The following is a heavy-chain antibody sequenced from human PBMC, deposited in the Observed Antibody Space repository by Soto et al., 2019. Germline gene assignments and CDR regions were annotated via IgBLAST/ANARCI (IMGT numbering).Heavy chain of an antibody. J-gene: IGHJ4*02. D-gene: IGHD3-22*01. V-gene: IGHV4-4*07. CDR3: AREDYYDTGYYVV. CDR2: IYTSGTT. CDR1: GRSMSGYY. Sequence: SETLSLTCTVSGRSMSGYYWSWVRQPAGERLEWIGRIYTSGTTDFNPSLKGRVTMSVDTSKNQFSLKLTSVTAADTALYYCAREDYYDTGYYVVWGQGTQVTVSS.